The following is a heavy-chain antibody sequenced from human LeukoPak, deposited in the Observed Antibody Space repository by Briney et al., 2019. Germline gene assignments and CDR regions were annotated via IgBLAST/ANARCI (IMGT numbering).Heavy chain of an antibody. CDR1: GGSISSYY. V-gene: IGHV4-59*08. Sequence: SETLSLTCTVSGGSISSYYWSWIRQPPGEGLEWIGYIYYSGSTNYNPSLKSRVTISVDTSKNQFSLRLSSVTAADTAVYYCARRVLPAGIQGVYNWFDPWGQGTLVTVSS. D-gene: IGHD2-2*01. CDR2: IYYSGST. J-gene: IGHJ5*02. CDR3: ARRVLPAGIQGVYNWFDP.